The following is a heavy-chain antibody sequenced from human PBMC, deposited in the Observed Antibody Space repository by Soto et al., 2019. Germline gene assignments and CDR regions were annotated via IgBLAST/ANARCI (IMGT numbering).Heavy chain of an antibody. V-gene: IGHV1-18*01. CDR1: GYTFTSYG. D-gene: IGHD1-26*01. CDR2: ISTYNGNT. J-gene: IGHJ5*02. CDR3: AREWEVPKGRLGLDP. Sequence: QVQLVQSGAEVKKPGASVKVSCKASGYTFTSYGISWVRQAPGQGLEWMGWISTYNGNTNYAQKLQGRVPMTTDTSTRTAYMELRRLRSDDTAVYYCAREWEVPKGRLGLDPWGQGTLVTVSS.